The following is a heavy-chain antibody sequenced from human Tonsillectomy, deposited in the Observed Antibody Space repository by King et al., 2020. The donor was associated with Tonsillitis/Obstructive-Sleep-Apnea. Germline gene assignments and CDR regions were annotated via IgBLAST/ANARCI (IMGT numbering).Heavy chain of an antibody. D-gene: IGHD2-8*01. CDR3: ARDPLHCTSPGCHPHYMDA. CDR1: GYTFTGHS. V-gene: IGHV1-2*06. Sequence: QLVQSGPEVKKPGASVKVSCKTSGYTFTGHSMHWLRQAPGRGLEWMGRINPNSGVTNYAQKFQGRVTMTRDTSISTAYMELSRLRSADTAEDYCARDPLHCTSPGCHPHYMDAWGTGTTVIVSS. J-gene: IGHJ6*03. CDR2: INPNSGVT.